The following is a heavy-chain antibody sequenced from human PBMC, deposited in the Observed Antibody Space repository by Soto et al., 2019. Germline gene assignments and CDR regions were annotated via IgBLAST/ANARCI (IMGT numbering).Heavy chain of an antibody. Sequence: QVQLQESGPGLVEPSETLSLTCIVSGASVTTCSWNCIRQSAGKGLEWIGRIYTDGSTSYIPSLNSRITLSLDTSKKQLSLNLKFVTAADTAVYFCARDQSGAADVWGQVTMVTVA. V-gene: IGHV4-4*07. CDR2: IYTDGST. D-gene: IGHD7-27*01. CDR3: ARDQSGAADV. CDR1: GASVTTCS. J-gene: IGHJ3*01.